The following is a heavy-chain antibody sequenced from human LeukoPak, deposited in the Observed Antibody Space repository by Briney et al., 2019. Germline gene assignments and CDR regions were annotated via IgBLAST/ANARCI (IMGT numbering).Heavy chain of an antibody. J-gene: IGHJ4*02. CDR1: GFTFSNYW. D-gene: IGHD1-26*01. CDR3: ARDKVVGATYFDY. Sequence: PGGSLRLSCAASGFTFSNYWMSWVRQAPGKGPEWVANIHQDGSEKYCVDSVKGRFTIPRDNAKNSLYLQMDSLRAEDTAIYYCARDKVVGATYFDYWGQGTLVTVSS. CDR2: IHQDGSEK. V-gene: IGHV3-7*01.